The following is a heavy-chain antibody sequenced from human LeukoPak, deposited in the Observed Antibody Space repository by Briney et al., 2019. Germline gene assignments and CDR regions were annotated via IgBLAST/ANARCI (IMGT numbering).Heavy chain of an antibody. CDR3: AREGTSYGDYAAFDY. J-gene: IGHJ4*02. D-gene: IGHD4-17*01. Sequence: GGSLRLSCAASGLTFSNYNMNWVRQTPGKGLEWDSYISSSSDIIYYADSVEGRFTISRDNAKNSLFLQMNSLRAEDTAVYYCAREGTSYGDYAAFDYWGQGTLVTVSS. CDR1: GLTFSNYN. CDR2: ISSSSDII. V-gene: IGHV3-48*01.